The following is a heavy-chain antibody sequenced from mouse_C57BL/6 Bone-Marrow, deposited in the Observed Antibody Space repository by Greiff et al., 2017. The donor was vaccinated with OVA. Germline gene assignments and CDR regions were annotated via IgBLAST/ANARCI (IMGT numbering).Heavy chain of an antibody. CDR3: ARQGSLGAMDY. J-gene: IGHJ4*01. CDR2: ISSGGSYT. CDR1: GFTFSSYG. Sequence: VQLKESGGDLVKPGGSLKLSCAASGFTFSSYGMSWVRQTPDKRLEWVATISSGGSYTYYPDSVKGRFTISRDNAKNTLYLQMSSLKSEDTAMYYCARQGSLGAMDYWGQGTSVTVSS. V-gene: IGHV5-6*01.